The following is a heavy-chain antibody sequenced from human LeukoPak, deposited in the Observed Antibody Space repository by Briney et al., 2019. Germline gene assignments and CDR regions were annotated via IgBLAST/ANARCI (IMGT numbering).Heavy chain of an antibody. Sequence: PSETLSLTCTVSGDSINSSNYYWAWIRQPPGTGLEWIGSIYYSGSTYYNPSLKSLLTISIDASRTQFSLKLTSVTAADTAVYFCVRHGGLVFVVQAFDPWSQGTLVTVSS. D-gene: IGHD2-15*01. CDR3: VRHGGLVFVVQAFDP. J-gene: IGHJ5*02. V-gene: IGHV4-39*01. CDR2: IYYSGST. CDR1: GDSINSSNYY.